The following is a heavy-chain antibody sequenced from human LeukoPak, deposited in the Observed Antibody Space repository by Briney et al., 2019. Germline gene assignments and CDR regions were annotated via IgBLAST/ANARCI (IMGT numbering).Heavy chain of an antibody. CDR1: GGSISSGSYY. D-gene: IGHD1-14*01. V-gene: IGHV4-61*02. Sequence: SQTLSLTCTVSGGSISSGSYYWSWIRQPAGKGLERIGRIYTSGSTNYNPSLKSRVTISVNTSKNQFSLRLSSVTAADTAVYYCATWWAATGTFGYWGQGTLVTVSS. CDR3: ATWWAATGTFGY. J-gene: IGHJ4*02. CDR2: IYTSGST.